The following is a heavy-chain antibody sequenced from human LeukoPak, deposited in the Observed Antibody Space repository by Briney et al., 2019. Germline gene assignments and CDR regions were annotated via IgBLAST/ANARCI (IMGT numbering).Heavy chain of an antibody. J-gene: IGHJ4*02. Sequence: GGSLRLSCAASGFTFSSYAMSWVRQAPGKGLDWVSSINGGGGSTYYADSVKGRFTISRDNSKNTLYLQMNSLRAEDTAVYYCARGYCSSTSCYAFDYWGQGTLVTVSS. CDR2: INGGGGST. CDR1: GFTFSSYA. V-gene: IGHV3-23*01. D-gene: IGHD2-2*01. CDR3: ARGYCSSTSCYAFDY.